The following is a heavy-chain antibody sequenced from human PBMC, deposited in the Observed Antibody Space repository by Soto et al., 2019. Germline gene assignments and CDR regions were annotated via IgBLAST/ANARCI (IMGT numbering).Heavy chain of an antibody. V-gene: IGHV4-59*01. CDR1: AGSITTSY. D-gene: IGHD3-22*01. J-gene: IGHJ5*02. CDR3: ASSGIVGREVNTWFDP. CDR2: ISYRGST. Sequence: PSETLSLTWPVSAGSITTSYWSWIRQPLGKALEWIGYISYRGSTNYNPSLKSRLTISIDPSKSQISLKLTSMTTADTAVYYCASSGIVGREVNTWFDPWGQGTLVTVSS.